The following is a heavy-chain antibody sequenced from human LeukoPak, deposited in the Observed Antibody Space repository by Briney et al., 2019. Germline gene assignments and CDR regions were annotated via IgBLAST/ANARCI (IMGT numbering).Heavy chain of an antibody. CDR1: GFTFSSYA. V-gene: IGHV3-30-3*01. Sequence: GRSLRLSCAASGFTFSSYAMHWVRQAPGKGLEWVAVISYDGSNKYYADSVKGRFTISRDNSKNTLYLQMNSLRAEDTAVHYCARGATGICFDYWGQGTLVTVSS. J-gene: IGHJ4*02. D-gene: IGHD1-1*01. CDR2: ISYDGSNK. CDR3: ARGATGICFDY.